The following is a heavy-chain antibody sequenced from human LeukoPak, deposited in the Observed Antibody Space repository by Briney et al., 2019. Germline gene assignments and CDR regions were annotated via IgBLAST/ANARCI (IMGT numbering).Heavy chain of an antibody. V-gene: IGHV1-8*03. J-gene: IGHJ3*02. CDR3: ARPIAAAANAFDI. CDR2: MNPNSGNT. CDR1: GYTFTSYD. Sequence: ASVEVSCKASGYTFTSYDINWVRQATGQGLEWMGWMNPNSGNTGYAQKFQGRVTITRNTSISTAYMELSSLRSEDTAVYYCARPIAAAANAFDIWGQGTMVSVSS. D-gene: IGHD6-13*01.